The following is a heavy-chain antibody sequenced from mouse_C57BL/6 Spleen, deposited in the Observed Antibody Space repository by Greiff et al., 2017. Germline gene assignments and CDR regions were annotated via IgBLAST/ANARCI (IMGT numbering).Heavy chain of an antibody. Sequence: VQLQESGAELVRPGSSVKLSCKASGYTFTSYWMHWVKQRPIQGLEWIGNIDPSDSETHYNQKFKDKATLTVDKSSSTAYMQLSSLTSEDSAVYYCARGRDYYYGRSYAMDYWGQGTSVTVSS. CDR2: IDPSDSET. CDR1: GYTFTSYW. D-gene: IGHD1-1*01. V-gene: IGHV1-52*01. CDR3: ARGRDYYYGRSYAMDY. J-gene: IGHJ4*01.